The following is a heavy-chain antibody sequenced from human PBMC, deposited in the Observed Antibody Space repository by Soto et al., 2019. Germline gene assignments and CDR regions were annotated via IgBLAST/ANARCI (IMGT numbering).Heavy chain of an antibody. D-gene: IGHD6-13*01. CDR3: KDEGYSKYEMDV. J-gene: IGHJ6*02. Sequence: PWVSXRLSCSSSGVIIIVSPIHWFRHASGKGLEWVGRIRSRTNSYATTYAASVQVRFTISRDDSKNTAYLQMKSLKTEDTAVYYCKDEGYSKYEMDVWGQGTTVTVYS. CDR2: IRSRTNSYAT. V-gene: IGHV3-73*01. CDR1: GVIIIVSP.